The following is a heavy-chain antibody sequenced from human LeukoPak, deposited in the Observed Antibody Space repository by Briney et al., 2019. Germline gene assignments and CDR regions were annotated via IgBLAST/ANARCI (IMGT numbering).Heavy chain of an antibody. CDR3: AGAGSETQWRAFDF. V-gene: IGHV3-13*01. CDR2: IGTAGDT. Sequence: GGSLRLSCAASGFTFSRYDMHWVRQATGKGLEWVSGIGTAGDTYYAGSVKGRFTISRENAKNSLYLQMNSRTAGDTAVYYCAGAGSETQWRAFDFWGQGALVTVFS. D-gene: IGHD6-19*01. J-gene: IGHJ4*02. CDR1: GFTFSRYD.